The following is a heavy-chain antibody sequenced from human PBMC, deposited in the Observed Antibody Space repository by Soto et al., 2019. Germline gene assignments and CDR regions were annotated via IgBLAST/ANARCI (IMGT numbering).Heavy chain of an antibody. V-gene: IGHV4-34*01. D-gene: IGHD6-19*01. CDR3: AVAGTGYFDY. Sequence: SETLSLTCTVYGGSFSGYYWSWIRQPPGKGLEWIGEINHSGSTNYNPSLKSRVTISVDTSKNQFSLKLSSVTAADTAVYDCAVAGTGYFDYWGQGTLVTVSS. J-gene: IGHJ4*02. CDR2: INHSGST. CDR1: GGSFSGYY.